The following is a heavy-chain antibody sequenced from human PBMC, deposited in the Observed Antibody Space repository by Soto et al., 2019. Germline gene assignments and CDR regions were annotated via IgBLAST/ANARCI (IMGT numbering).Heavy chain of an antibody. Sequence: PSETLSLTCTVSGGSISTYYWSWIRQPPGKGLEWIGYMYNTGSTIYNPSLKSRVTISVDTSKNQFTLKLSSVTAADTAVYYCAREVTYYYGSGSYSGLYYFDYWGQGTLVTVSS. CDR2: MYNTGST. D-gene: IGHD3-10*01. V-gene: IGHV4-59*01. CDR1: GGSISTYY. CDR3: AREVTYYYGSGSYSGLYYFDY. J-gene: IGHJ4*02.